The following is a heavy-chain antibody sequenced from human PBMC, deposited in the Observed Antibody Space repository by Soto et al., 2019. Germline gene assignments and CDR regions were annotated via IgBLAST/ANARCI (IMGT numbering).Heavy chain of an antibody. V-gene: IGHV4-31*03. D-gene: IGHD5-12*01. J-gene: IGHJ4*02. CDR2: IYYSGST. CDR1: GGSISRGGYY. CDR3: ARAPTLRLDVFDY. Sequence: SETLSLTCTVSGGSISRGGYYWSWIRQHPGKGLEWIGYIYYSGSTYYNPSLKSRVTISVDTSKNQFSLKLSSVTAADTAVYYCARAPTLRLDVFDYWGQGTLVTVSS.